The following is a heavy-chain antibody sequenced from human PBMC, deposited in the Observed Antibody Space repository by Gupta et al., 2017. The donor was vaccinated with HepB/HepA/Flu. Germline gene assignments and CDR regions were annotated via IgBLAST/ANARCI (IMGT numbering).Heavy chain of an antibody. D-gene: IGHD3-10*01. CDR1: GFTFSSYA. V-gene: IGHV3-23*01. J-gene: IGHJ4*02. Sequence: EVQLLESGGDLVQPGGSLRLSCETSGFTFSSYAMSWVRQPPGKGLEWVSAISGSGASTYYADSVKGRFTISRDNSKNTLYLQMDSLRAEDTAVYSCAKDHQLWLGDYFDSWGQGTLVTVSS. CDR3: AKDHQLWLGDYFDS. CDR2: ISGSGAST.